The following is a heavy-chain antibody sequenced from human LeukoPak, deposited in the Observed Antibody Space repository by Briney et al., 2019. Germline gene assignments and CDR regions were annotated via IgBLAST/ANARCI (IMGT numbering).Heavy chain of an antibody. CDR1: GFTFSSYA. D-gene: IGHD3-10*01. CDR2: ISYDGSNK. Sequence: AAGSLSLSCAASGFTFSSYAMHWVRQAPGKGLEWVAVISYDGSNKYYADSVKGRFTISRDNSKNTLYLQMNSLRAEDTAVYYCAQTRGTYYFDYWGQGTLVTVSS. CDR3: AQTRGTYYFDY. J-gene: IGHJ4*02. V-gene: IGHV3-30-3*01.